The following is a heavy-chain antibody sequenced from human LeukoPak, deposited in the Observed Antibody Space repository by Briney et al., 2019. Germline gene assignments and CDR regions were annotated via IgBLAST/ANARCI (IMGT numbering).Heavy chain of an antibody. CDR2: ISTSGSII. V-gene: IGHV3-48*03. Sequence: GGSLRLSCAASGLTFSDYEMNWVRRAPGKGLEWILHISTSGSIIHYADSVKGRFTISRDNAKNSLYLQMNSLRAEDTALYFCARDATTEPGTVYMDVWGKGTTVTISS. CDR1: GLTFSDYE. CDR3: ARDATTEPGTVYMDV. D-gene: IGHD6-13*01. J-gene: IGHJ6*03.